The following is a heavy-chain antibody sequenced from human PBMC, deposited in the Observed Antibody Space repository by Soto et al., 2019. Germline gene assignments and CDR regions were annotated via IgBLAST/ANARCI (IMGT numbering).Heavy chain of an antibody. J-gene: IGHJ5*02. CDR1: GGTFSGYY. V-gene: IGHV4-34*01. CDR3: ARVKRWLDP. Sequence: SETLSLTCVVYGGTFSGYYWSWIRQPPGKGLEWIGEINHSGSTNYNPSLKSRVTISVDTSKNQFSLKLSSVTAADTAVYYCARVKRWLDPWGQGTLVTVSS. CDR2: INHSGST.